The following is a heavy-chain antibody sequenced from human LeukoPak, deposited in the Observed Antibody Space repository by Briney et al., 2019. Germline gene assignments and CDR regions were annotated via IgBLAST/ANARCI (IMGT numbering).Heavy chain of an antibody. CDR3: AAVGWFGELFAFDY. Sequence: SVEVSCKASGFTFTSSAMQWVRQARGQRLEWIGWIVVGSGNTNYAQKFQERVTITRDMSTSTAYMELSSLRSEDTAVYYCAAVGWFGELFAFDYWGQGTLVTVSS. V-gene: IGHV1-58*02. CDR2: IVVGSGNT. CDR1: GFTFTSSA. J-gene: IGHJ4*02. D-gene: IGHD3-10*01.